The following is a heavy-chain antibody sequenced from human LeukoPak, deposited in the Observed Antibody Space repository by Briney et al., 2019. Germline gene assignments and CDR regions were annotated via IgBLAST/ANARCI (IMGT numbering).Heavy chain of an antibody. CDR2: ITSGGVNT. J-gene: IGHJ1*01. V-gene: IGHV3-21*01. D-gene: IGHD6-19*01. CDR3: AKVQDGSFWYEYFQH. Sequence: RLSXXXXXFTXXXXTMNXXRXXPXKXLEXVSXITSGGVNTYYATSVKGRFTISRDNAKNSLFLQMNSLRAEDTAIYYCAKVQDGSFWYEYFQHWGQGTLVTVSS. CDR1: XFTXXXXT.